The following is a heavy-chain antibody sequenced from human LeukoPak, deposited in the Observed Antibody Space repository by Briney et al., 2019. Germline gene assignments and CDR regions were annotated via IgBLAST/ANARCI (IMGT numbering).Heavy chain of an antibody. CDR2: ISPNGGIT. D-gene: IGHD5-24*01. J-gene: IGHJ4*02. CDR3: AKDDAWLQYGN. V-gene: IGHV3-23*01. CDR1: GFTFSSHG. Sequence: GGSLTLSCAASGFTFSSHGMNWVRQAPGKGLEWVAGISPNGGITYYADSVKGRFTISRDNSKGTVYLQMNSLRPEDTAVYYCAKDDAWLQYGNWGRGTLVTVSS.